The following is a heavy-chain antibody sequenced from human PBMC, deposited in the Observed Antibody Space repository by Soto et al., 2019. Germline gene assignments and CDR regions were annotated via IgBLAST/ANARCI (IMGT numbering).Heavy chain of an antibody. V-gene: IGHV1-18*01. CDR1: GYPFTNYG. Sequence: QLQLVQSGVEVKKPGASVRVSCKASGYPFTNYGINWVRQAPGQGLEWMGWISGYSGGANYGPKFRDRITMATDTTSKTACMELRSLRSDDTAVYYCAKDGGHGARMHIWGMDVWGQGTTVTVSS. D-gene: IGHD2-21*01. CDR3: AKDGGHGARMHIWGMDV. CDR2: ISGYSGGA. J-gene: IGHJ6*02.